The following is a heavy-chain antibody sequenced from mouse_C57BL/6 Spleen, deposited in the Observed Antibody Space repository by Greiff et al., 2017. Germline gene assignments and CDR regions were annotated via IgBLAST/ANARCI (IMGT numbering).Heavy chain of an antibody. Sequence: VQLQQSGAELVRPGTSVKVSCKASGYAFTNYLIEWVKQRPGQGLEWIGVINPGGGGTNYNEKFKGKVTLTADKSSSTAYMQLSSLTSEDSAVYFCARREFITTVYFDYWGQGTTLTGSS. V-gene: IGHV1-54*01. CDR1: GYAFTNYL. CDR2: INPGGGGT. D-gene: IGHD1-1*01. CDR3: ARREFITTVYFDY. J-gene: IGHJ2*01.